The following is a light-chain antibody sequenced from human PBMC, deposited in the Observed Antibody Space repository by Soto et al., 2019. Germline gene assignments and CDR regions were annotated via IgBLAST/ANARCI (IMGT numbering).Light chain of an antibody. V-gene: IGLV2-14*01. Sequence: QSVLTQPASVSASPGQSITISCTGTSSDVGAYDYVSWYQQHPGKAPKFMIFEVSNRPSGVSNRFSGSKSGNTASLTISGLQAEDEADYYCSSYTTSSTWVFGGGTKLTVL. J-gene: IGLJ3*02. CDR3: SSYTTSSTWV. CDR1: SSDVGAYDY. CDR2: EVS.